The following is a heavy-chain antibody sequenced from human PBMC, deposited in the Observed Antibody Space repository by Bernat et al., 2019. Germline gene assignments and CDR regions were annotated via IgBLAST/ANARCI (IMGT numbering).Heavy chain of an antibody. V-gene: IGHV4-39*01. CDR3: ARIMLVRGWYSESECFQH. CDR1: GGAISSSSYY. D-gene: IGHD6-19*01. CDR2: IYYTGST. J-gene: IGHJ1*01. Sequence: QLQLQESGPGLVKPSETLSLTCTVSGGAISSSSYYWGWIRQPPGKGLEWIGSIYYTGSTYYNPSLKNRVTISLNTSKNQFSLKLSSVTTADTAVYYCARIMLVRGWYSESECFQHWGQGNLVTVAA.